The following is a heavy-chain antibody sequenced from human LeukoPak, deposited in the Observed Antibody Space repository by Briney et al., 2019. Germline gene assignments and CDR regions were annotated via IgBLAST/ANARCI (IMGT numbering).Heavy chain of an antibody. CDR2: IYYSGST. D-gene: IGHD5-24*01. J-gene: IGHJ4*02. CDR1: GGSISSNSYY. CDR3: AREGMAGDYDDY. V-gene: IGHV4-39*07. Sequence: SETLSLTCTVSGGSISSNSYYWGWIRQPPGKGLEWIGSIYYSGSTYYNPSLKSRVTISVDTSKNQFSLKLSSVTAADTAVYYCAREGMAGDYDDYWGQGTLVTVSS.